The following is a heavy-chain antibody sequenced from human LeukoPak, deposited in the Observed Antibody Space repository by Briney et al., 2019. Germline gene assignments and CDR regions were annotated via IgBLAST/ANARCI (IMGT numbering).Heavy chain of an antibody. Sequence: AGGSLRLSCAPSGFTFVSYWTHWVRQAPGKGLVWVSRINGYGSSTDFADSVKGRFTISRDNAKNTLYLQMNSLRAEDTAVYYCARDAPGNTALDYWGQGTLVTVSS. V-gene: IGHV3-74*01. CDR2: INGYGSST. CDR1: GFTFVSYW. D-gene: IGHD5-18*01. CDR3: ARDAPGNTALDY. J-gene: IGHJ4*02.